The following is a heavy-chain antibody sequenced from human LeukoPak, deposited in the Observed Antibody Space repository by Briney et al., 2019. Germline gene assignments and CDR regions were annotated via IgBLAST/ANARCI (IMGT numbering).Heavy chain of an antibody. D-gene: IGHD2-2*01. CDR3: ASHYCSSTSCLQEPFDY. V-gene: IGHV1-2*02. Sequence: GASVKVSCKASGYTFTGYYMHWVRLAPGQGLEWMGWINPNSGGTNYAQKFQGRVTMTRDTSISTAYMELSRLRSDDTAVYYCASHYCSSTSCLQEPFDYWGQGTLVTVSS. CDR1: GYTFTGYY. CDR2: INPNSGGT. J-gene: IGHJ4*02.